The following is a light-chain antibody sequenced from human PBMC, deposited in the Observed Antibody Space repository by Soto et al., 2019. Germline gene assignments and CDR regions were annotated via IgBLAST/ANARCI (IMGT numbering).Light chain of an antibody. V-gene: IGKV3-20*01. CDR1: QSVSSTS. CDR3: QQYYRSPYT. J-gene: IGKJ2*01. Sequence: EIVLTQSPGTLSLSPGERATLSCRASQSVSSTSLDWYQQKPGQAPRLLIYSASSRATGIPDRFSGSGSGTGFSPTISRLQPEDFAVYYCQQYYRSPYTFGQGTKLEIK. CDR2: SAS.